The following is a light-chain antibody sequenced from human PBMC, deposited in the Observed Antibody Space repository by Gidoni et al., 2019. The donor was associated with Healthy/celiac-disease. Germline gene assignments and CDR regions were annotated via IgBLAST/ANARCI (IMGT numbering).Light chain of an antibody. CDR1: QDISNY. CDR3: QQDDNLPLT. CDR2: DAS. Sequence: DIQMTQSPSSLSASVGDRVTITCQASQDISNYLNWYQQKQGKAPKLLIYDASNLETGVPSRFSGRGSGTDFTFTISSLQPEDMATYYCQQDDNLPLTFGGXTKVEIK. V-gene: IGKV1-33*01. J-gene: IGKJ4*01.